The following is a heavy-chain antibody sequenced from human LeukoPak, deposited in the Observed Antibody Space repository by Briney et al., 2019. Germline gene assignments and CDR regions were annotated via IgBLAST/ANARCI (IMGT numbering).Heavy chain of an antibody. CDR2: IDPSGGGT. D-gene: IGHD3-22*01. V-gene: IGHV3-23*01. CDR1: GFTFSSYA. CDR3: AKGVYDSSGYYYTLGY. J-gene: IGHJ4*02. Sequence: GGSLRLSCAASGFTFSSYAMSWVRQTPGKGLEWVSGIDPSGGGTYYTGSVQGRFTISRDNSKNTLYLQMNSLRAEDTAVYYCAKGVYDSSGYYYTLGYWGQGTLVTVSS.